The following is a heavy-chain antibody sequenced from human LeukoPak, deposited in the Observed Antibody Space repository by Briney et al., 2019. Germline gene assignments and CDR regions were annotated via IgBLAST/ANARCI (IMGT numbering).Heavy chain of an antibody. D-gene: IGHD3-22*01. J-gene: IGHJ4*02. Sequence: PGRSLRLSCAASGFTFSSYAMSWVRQAPGKGLEWVSAISGSGGSTYYADSVKGRFTISRDNSKNTLYLQMNSLRAEDTAVYYCAKDHRHYYDSSGYYRGGFDYWGQGTLVTVSS. CDR3: AKDHRHYYDSSGYYRGGFDY. V-gene: IGHV3-23*01. CDR2: ISGSGGST. CDR1: GFTFSSYA.